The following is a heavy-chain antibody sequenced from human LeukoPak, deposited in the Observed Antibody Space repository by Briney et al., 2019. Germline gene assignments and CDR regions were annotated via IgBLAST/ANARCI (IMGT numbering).Heavy chain of an antibody. D-gene: IGHD3-9*01. CDR1: GGSIRRENYF. V-gene: IGHV4-39*01. Sequence: SETLSLTCTFSGGSIRRENYFWGWIRQSPGKGLEWIGNVYYTGTTYYNPSLKSRVIISVDTSMNQFSLKLSSVTAADTSVYYCARLYSFDWLPHGAFDIWGQGTVVTVSS. CDR3: ARLYSFDWLPHGAFDI. CDR2: VYYTGTT. J-gene: IGHJ3*02.